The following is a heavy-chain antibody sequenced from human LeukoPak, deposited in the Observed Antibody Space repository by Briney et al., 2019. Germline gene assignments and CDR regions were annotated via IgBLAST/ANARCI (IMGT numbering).Heavy chain of an antibody. CDR1: GFTFSSYS. CDR2: ISSSSSYI. Sequence: GGSLRLSCAASGFTFSSYSMNWVRQAPGKGLEWVSSISSSSSYIYYADSVKGRFTISRDNAKNSLYLQMNSLRAEGTAVYYCARDLVTMVRGLLYWGQGTLVTVSS. D-gene: IGHD3-10*01. V-gene: IGHV3-21*01. CDR3: ARDLVTMVRGLLY. J-gene: IGHJ4*02.